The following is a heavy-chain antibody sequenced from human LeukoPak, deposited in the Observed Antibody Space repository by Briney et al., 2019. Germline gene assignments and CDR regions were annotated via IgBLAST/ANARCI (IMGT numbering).Heavy chain of an antibody. Sequence: ASVKVSCKASGGTFSSYAISWVRQAPGQGLEWMGGIIPIFGTANYAQKFQGRVTITADESTSTAYMELSSLRSEDTAVYYCARGRGIFGVARYYYYMDVWGKGTTVTVSS. J-gene: IGHJ6*03. CDR1: GGTFSSYA. D-gene: IGHD3-3*01. CDR3: ARGRGIFGVARYYYYMDV. CDR2: IIPIFGTA. V-gene: IGHV1-69*13.